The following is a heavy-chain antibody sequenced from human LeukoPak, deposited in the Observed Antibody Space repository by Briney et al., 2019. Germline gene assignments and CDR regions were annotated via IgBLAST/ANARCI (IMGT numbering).Heavy chain of an antibody. J-gene: IGHJ4*02. CDR1: GGSISSGDYY. V-gene: IGHV4-30-4*01. CDR2: IYYSGST. Sequence: SETLSLTCTVSGGSISSGDYYWSWIRQPPGKGLEWIGYIYYSGSTYYNPSLKSRVTISVDTSKNQFSLKLSSVTAADTAVYYCARGAGYYDSSGYFPLHFDYWGQGTLVTVSS. CDR3: ARGAGYYDSSGYFPLHFDY. D-gene: IGHD3-22*01.